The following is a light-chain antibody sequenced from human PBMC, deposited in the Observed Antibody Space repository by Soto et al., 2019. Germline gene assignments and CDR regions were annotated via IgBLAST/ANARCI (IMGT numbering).Light chain of an antibody. J-gene: IGKJ2*01. V-gene: IGKV1-39*01. CDR1: QSISSY. CDR2: AAS. CDR3: QQSYTTPLT. Sequence: DIQMTQSPSSLSASVGDRVNITCRASQSISSYLNWYQHNLGKAPMLLIYAASSLQSGVPSRFSGSGSGTDFTLTISSLQPEDFATYYCQQSYTTPLTFDQVTKLEIK.